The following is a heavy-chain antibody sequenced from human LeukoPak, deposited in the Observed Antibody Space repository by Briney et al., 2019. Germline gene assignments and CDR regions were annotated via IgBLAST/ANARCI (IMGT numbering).Heavy chain of an antibody. D-gene: IGHD6-13*01. CDR1: GYSISSGYY. CDR3: ARGSSWYIH. V-gene: IGHV4-4*07. CDR2: IYTSGST. J-gene: IGHJ4*02. Sequence: SETLSLTCAVSGYSISSGYYWSWIRQPAGKGLEWIRRIYTSGSTNYNPSLKSRVTMSVDTSKNQFSLKLSSVTAADTAVYYCARGSSWYIHWGQGTLVTVSS.